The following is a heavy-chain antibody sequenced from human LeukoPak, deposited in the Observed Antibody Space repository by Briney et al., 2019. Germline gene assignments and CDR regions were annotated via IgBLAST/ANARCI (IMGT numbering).Heavy chain of an antibody. CDR1: GYTFTGYY. D-gene: IGHD5-18*01. CDR2: INPNSGGT. CDR3: AGGTYSYSYGLVY. J-gene: IGHJ4*02. V-gene: IGHV1-2*02. Sequence: ASVKVSCKASGYTFTGYYMNWVRQAPGQGLEWMGWINPNSGGTNYAQKFQGRVTMTRDTSISTAYMELSRLRSDDTAVYYCAGGTYSYSYGLVYWGQGTLVTVSS.